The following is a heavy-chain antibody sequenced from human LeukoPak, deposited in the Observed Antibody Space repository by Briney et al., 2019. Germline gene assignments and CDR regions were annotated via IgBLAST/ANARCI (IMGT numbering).Heavy chain of an antibody. CDR2: IWYDGSNS. CDR3: ARDRSMRRTDTSFDY. CDR1: GFTFSSYG. D-gene: IGHD5-18*01. V-gene: IGHV3-33*01. J-gene: IGHJ4*02. Sequence: GRSLRLSCAASGFTFSSYGMHWVRQAPGKGLAWVALIWYDGSNSYSADSVKGRFTISRDNSKNTLYLQMNSLRAEDTAVYYCARDRSMRRTDTSFDYWGQGTLVTVSS.